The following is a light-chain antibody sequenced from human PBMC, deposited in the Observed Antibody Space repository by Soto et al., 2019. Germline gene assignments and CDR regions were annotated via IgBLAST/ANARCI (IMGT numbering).Light chain of an antibody. CDR3: QQYRTYPWT. CDR2: QAS. CDR1: QSVNSW. J-gene: IGKJ1*01. V-gene: IGKV1-5*03. Sequence: DIQMTQSPSTLSASVGDRVTITCRASQSVNSWLAWYQQKPGKAPKILIYQASNLERGAPSRFSGSGSGTEFTLTISSLQPDDFATYHCQQYRTYPWTFGQGTKVEIK.